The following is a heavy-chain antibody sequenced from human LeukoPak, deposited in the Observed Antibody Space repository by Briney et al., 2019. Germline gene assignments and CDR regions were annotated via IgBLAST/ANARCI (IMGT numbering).Heavy chain of an antibody. V-gene: IGHV4-39*01. Sequence: PLETLSLTCTVSGGSISSSSYYWGWIRQPPGKGLEWIGSIYYSGSTYYNPSLKSRVTISVDTSKNQFSLKLSSVTAADTAVYYCARHGPPYYDILTGYEKAYYFDYWGQGTLVTVSS. CDR1: GGSISSSSYY. D-gene: IGHD3-9*01. CDR3: ARHGPPYYDILTGYEKAYYFDY. CDR2: IYYSGST. J-gene: IGHJ4*02.